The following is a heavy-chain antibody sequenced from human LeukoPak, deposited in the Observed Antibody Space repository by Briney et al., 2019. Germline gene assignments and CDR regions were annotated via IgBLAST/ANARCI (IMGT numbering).Heavy chain of an antibody. J-gene: IGHJ4*02. CDR2: IFYSGST. CDR1: GGSISSSSYY. Sequence: SETLSLTCTVSGGSISSSSYYWGWIRQPPGKGLEWIGTIFYSGSTDYNPSLKSRVTISVDTSKNQFSLKLSSVTAADTAVYYCARAMKSIAARRYFDYWGQGTLGTVSS. D-gene: IGHD6-6*01. V-gene: IGHV4-39*07. CDR3: ARAMKSIAARRYFDY.